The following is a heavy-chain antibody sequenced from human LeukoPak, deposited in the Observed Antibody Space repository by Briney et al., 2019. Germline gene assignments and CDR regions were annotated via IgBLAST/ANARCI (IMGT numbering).Heavy chain of an antibody. Sequence: TGGSLRLSCAASGFTVSNKYMTWVRQAPGKGLEWASLIYSDGRTYYADSVKGRCTISRDNSKNTLYLQMRVEDTAVYFCARGLSLSGYLDAFDIWGQGTMVTVSS. V-gene: IGHV3-53*01. CDR3: ARGLSLSGYLDAFDI. D-gene: IGHD3-22*01. CDR1: GFTVSNKY. CDR2: IYSDGRT. J-gene: IGHJ3*02.